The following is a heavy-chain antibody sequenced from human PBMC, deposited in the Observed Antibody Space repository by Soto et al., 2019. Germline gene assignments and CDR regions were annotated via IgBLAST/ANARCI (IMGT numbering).Heavy chain of an antibody. V-gene: IGHV3-64D*06. CDR1: GFTFSSYA. D-gene: IGHD5-12*01. J-gene: IGHJ4*02. CDR3: VKSRGGNNFDFFD. Sequence: GGSLRLSCSASGFTFSSYAMHWVRQAPGKGLEYVSGVRGNGDPPFYADSVKGRFTISRDNSKNTLYLQMSSLSADDTAVYYCVKSRGGNNFDFFDWGQGALVTVSS. CDR2: VRGNGDPP.